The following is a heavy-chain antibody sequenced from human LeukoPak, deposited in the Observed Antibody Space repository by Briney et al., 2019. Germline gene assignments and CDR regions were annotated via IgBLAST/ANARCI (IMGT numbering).Heavy chain of an antibody. CDR3: ARGPSGGIRFDP. CDR2: INPNSGGT. Sequence: ASVKVSCKASGCTFTGYYMHWVRQAPGQGLEWMGWINPNSGGTNYAQKFQGRVTMTRDTSISTAYMELSRLRSDDTAVYYCARGPSGGIRFDPWGQGTLVTVSS. D-gene: IGHD6-25*01. V-gene: IGHV1-2*02. J-gene: IGHJ5*02. CDR1: GCTFTGYY.